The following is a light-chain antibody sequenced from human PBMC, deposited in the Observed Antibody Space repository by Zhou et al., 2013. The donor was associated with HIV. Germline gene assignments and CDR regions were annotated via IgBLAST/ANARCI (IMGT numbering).Light chain of an antibody. CDR3: QQYNDWPYT. V-gene: IGKV3-15*01. J-gene: IGKJ2*01. CDR2: RAS. Sequence: EIVMTQSPATLSVSPGERATLSCRASQSVSSNLAWYQQKPGQPPRLLIYRASTRATGLPARFSGSGSGTEFTLTINTMQSEDFAVYYCQQYNDWPYTFGLGNQTGNQT. CDR1: QSVSSN.